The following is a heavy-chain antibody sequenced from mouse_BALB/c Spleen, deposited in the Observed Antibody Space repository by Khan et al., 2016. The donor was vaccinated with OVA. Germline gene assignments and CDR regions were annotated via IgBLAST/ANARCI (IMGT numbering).Heavy chain of an antibody. CDR2: VSTGGSYT. D-gene: IGHD1-1*01. CDR3: TRLAYYYDSEGFAY. CDR1: GFTFSTYG. Sequence: EVELVESGGDLVKPGGSLKLSCAASGFTFSTYGMSWVRQAPDKRLEWVATVSTGGSYTYYPASVKGRFTISRDNAKNTLYLQMSGLRSGDTAMFYCTRLAYYYDSEGFAYWGQGTLVTVSA. J-gene: IGHJ3*01. V-gene: IGHV5-6*01.